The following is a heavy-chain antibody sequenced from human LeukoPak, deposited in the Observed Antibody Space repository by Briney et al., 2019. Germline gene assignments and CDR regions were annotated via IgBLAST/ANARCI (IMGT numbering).Heavy chain of an antibody. CDR1: GGTFSSYA. J-gene: IGHJ4*02. V-gene: IGHV1-69*06. CDR2: IIPIFGTA. CDR3: AREYASWGSRYFDY. Sequence: SVKVSCKASGGTFSSYAISWVRQAPGQGLEWMGGIIPIFGTANYAQKFQGRVTITADKSTSTAYMELSSLRSEDTAVYYCAREYASWGSRYFDYWGQGTLGTVSS. D-gene: IGHD7-27*01.